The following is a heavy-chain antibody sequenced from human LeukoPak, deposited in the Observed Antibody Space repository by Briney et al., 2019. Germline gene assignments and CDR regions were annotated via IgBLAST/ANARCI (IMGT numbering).Heavy chain of an antibody. CDR2: IQYDGSNK. CDR3: AREFCQGGSTSCYNMDY. CDR1: GFTFSAYG. V-gene: IGHV3-30*02. Sequence: PGGSLRLSCAASGFTFSAYGMHWVRQAPGKGLDWVAFIQYDGSNKYYADSVKGRFTISRDNTENSLYLHMNSLTVEDTAVYYCAREFCQGGSTSCYNMDYWGQGTLVTVSS. D-gene: IGHD2-2*02. J-gene: IGHJ4*02.